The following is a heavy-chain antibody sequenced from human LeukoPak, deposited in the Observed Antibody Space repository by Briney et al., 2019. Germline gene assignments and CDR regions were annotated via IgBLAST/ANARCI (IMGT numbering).Heavy chain of an antibody. CDR3: AREPTESTTAY. Sequence: PSETLSLTCTVSRGSMSVYYWSWTRQSAGRGLEWIGRIHFSGSTNHNPSLKSRVTMLLDTSKKQVSLRLTSVIAADTAIYYCAREPTESTTAYWGQGALVTVSS. V-gene: IGHV4-4*07. J-gene: IGHJ4*02. CDR1: RGSMSVYY. D-gene: IGHD4-11*01. CDR2: IHFSGST.